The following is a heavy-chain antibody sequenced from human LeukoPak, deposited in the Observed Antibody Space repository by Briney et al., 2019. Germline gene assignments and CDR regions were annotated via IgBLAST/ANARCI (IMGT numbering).Heavy chain of an antibody. V-gene: IGHV3-23*01. D-gene: IGHD3-22*01. CDR3: AKAYDYYDSSFFDY. CDR2: ISGSGGST. J-gene: IGHJ4*02. CDR1: GFTFSSYA. Sequence: PGGSLRLSCAASGFTFSSYAMSWVRQAPGKGLEWVSAISGSGGSTYYADSVKGRFTISRDNSKNTLYLQMNSLRAEDTDVYYCAKAYDYYDSSFFDYWGQGTLVTVSS.